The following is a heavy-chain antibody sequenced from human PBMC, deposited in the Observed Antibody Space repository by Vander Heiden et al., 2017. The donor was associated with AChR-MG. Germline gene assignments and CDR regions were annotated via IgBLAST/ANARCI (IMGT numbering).Heavy chain of an antibody. CDR1: GYTFPNYY. CDR2: INPSGGST. Sequence: QVQLVQSGAEVKKPGASVTVSCKASGYTFPNYYMHWVRQAPGQGLEWMRMINPSGGSTSYAQKFQGRVTMTRDTSTSTVYMELSSLRSEDTAVYYCARVWSTSSRLGCFDYWGQGTLVTLSS. V-gene: IGHV1-46*01. J-gene: IGHJ4*02. CDR3: ARVWSTSSRLGCFDY. D-gene: IGHD2-2*01.